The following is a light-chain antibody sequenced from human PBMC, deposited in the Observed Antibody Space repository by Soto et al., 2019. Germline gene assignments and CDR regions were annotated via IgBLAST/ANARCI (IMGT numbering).Light chain of an antibody. V-gene: IGLV2-14*03. Sequence: QSASVSGSPGQSITISCTGTSSDIGAYNYVSWYRQHPGKAPQLLIYDVNNRPSGVSHRFSGSKSGNTASLTISGLQSEDEADYFCTSYTGSNTLEVFGPGTKLTVL. CDR3: TSYTGSNTLEV. J-gene: IGLJ1*01. CDR1: SSDIGAYNY. CDR2: DVN.